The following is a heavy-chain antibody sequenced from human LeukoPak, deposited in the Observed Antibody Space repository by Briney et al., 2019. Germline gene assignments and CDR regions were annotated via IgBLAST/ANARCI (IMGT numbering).Heavy chain of an antibody. CDR2: INGVNSNT. Sequence: GGSLRLSCAASAFTFSSYAMGWVRQAPGKGLEWVSIINGVNSNTNYAHSVKGRFTISRDNSKNTLYMQMNSLRAEDTAVYYCAKRAAAAGVIDYWGQGTLVTVSS. D-gene: IGHD6-13*01. J-gene: IGHJ4*02. CDR1: AFTFSSYA. CDR3: AKRAAAAGVIDY. V-gene: IGHV3-23*01.